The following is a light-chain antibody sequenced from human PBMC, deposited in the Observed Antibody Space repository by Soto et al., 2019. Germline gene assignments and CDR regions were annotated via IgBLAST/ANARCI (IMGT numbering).Light chain of an antibody. V-gene: IGKV3-20*01. CDR3: QQYGSTPLT. Sequence: ELVLTQSPGTLSLSPGDRATLSCRASQSVSSTYLAWYQQRPGQAPRLLIYGASSRATGIPDRFSGSGSGTDFTLTISRLEPEDSAVYYCQQYGSTPLTFGGGTKVDI. J-gene: IGKJ4*01. CDR2: GAS. CDR1: QSVSSTY.